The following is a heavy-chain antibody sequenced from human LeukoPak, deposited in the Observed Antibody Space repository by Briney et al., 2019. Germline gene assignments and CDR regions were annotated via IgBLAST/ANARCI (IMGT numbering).Heavy chain of an antibody. V-gene: IGHV3-53*01. CDR3: ASRRGYSYGY. CDR2: IYSGCST. CDR1: GFTVSSNY. J-gene: IGHJ4*02. Sequence: GGSLRLSCAASGFTVSSNYMSWVRQAPGKGLEGVSVIYSGCSTYYADSVKGRFTISRDNSKNALYLQMNSLGAEDTAVYYCASRRGYSYGYWGQGTLVTVSS. D-gene: IGHD5-18*01.